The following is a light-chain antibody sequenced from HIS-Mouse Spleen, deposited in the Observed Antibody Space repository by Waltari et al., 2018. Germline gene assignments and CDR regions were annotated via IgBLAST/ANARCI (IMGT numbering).Light chain of an antibody. Sequence: SYELTQPPSVSVSPGQTARITCSGDALPKQYAYWYQQKPGQAPVLVIYKDSERPSASRERFSGSSSGTTVTLTISGVQAEDEADYYCQSADSSGTFWVFGGGTKLTV. CDR1: ALPKQY. V-gene: IGLV3-25*03. CDR2: KDS. CDR3: QSADSSGTFWV. J-gene: IGLJ3*02.